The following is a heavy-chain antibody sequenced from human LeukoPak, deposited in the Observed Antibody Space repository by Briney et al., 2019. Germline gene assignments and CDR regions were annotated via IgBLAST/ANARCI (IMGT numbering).Heavy chain of an antibody. D-gene: IGHD3-10*01. CDR3: AKGGHDYYYMHV. CDR2: IFYSGST. V-gene: IGHV4-39*07. Sequence: SETLSLTCTVSGGSISTSNYYWGWIRQPPGKGLEWIGNIFYSGSTYYSPSLKSRVTISLDTSRNQFSLKLNSVTAADTAVYYCAKGGHDYYYMHVWGKGTTVTVSS. CDR1: GGSISTSNYY. J-gene: IGHJ6*03.